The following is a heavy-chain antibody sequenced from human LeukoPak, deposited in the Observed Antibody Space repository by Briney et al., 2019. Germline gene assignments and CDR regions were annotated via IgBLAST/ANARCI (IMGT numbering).Heavy chain of an antibody. CDR2: INHSGST. CDR1: GGSFSGYY. D-gene: IGHD3-22*01. CDR3: ARETGYYDSSGYYY. V-gene: IGHV4-34*01. Sequence: PSETLSLTCAVYGGSFSGYYWSWIRQPPGKGLEWIGEINHSGSTNYNPSLKSRVTISVDTSKNQFSLKLSSVTAADTAVYYCARETGYYDSSGYYYWGQGTLVTVSS. J-gene: IGHJ4*02.